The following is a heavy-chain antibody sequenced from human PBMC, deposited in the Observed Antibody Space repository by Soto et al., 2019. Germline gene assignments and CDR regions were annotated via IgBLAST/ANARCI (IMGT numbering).Heavy chain of an antibody. D-gene: IGHD3-22*01. CDR1: GFTFSSYA. V-gene: IGHV3-30-3*01. CDR2: MSYDGSNN. Sequence: PGGSLRLSCAASGFTFSSYAMHWVRQAPGKGLEWVAVMSYDGSNNYYADSVKGRFTISRDNFKNRLYLQMNSLRDEDTAVYYCARDPDSSGYYVFDYWGQGTLVTVSS. CDR3: ARDPDSSGYYVFDY. J-gene: IGHJ4*02.